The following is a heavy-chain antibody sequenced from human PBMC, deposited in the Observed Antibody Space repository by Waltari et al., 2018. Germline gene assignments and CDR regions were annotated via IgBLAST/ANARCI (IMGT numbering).Heavy chain of an antibody. CDR1: ASTVTNEY. J-gene: IGHJ4*02. D-gene: IGHD2-21*01. CDR2: MYRGGNT. CDR3: ARGGGFNFILFED. V-gene: IGHV3-53*01. Sequence: VQLVESGGGLTQPGGSLRLSCALSASTVTNEYLSWVRQAPGRGLEWVSVMYRGGNTYYADAVKGRFTMSRDPSENTVNLQMNSLRVDDTARYYCARGGGFNFILFEDWGQGTGVTVSS.